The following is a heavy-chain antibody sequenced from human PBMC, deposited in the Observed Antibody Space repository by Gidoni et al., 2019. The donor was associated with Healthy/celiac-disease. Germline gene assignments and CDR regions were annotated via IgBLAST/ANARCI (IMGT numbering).Heavy chain of an antibody. D-gene: IGHD6-13*01. CDR3: AREGAAAGNEPRYYYYGMDV. CDR2: ISAYNGNT. V-gene: IGHV1-18*01. Sequence: VKKPGASVKVSCKASGYTFTSYGISWVRQAPGQGLEWMGWISAYNGNTNYAQKLQGRVTMTTDTSTSTAYMELRSLRSDDTAVYYCAREGAAAGNEPRYYYYGMDVWGQGTTVTVSS. CDR1: GYTFTSYG. J-gene: IGHJ6*02.